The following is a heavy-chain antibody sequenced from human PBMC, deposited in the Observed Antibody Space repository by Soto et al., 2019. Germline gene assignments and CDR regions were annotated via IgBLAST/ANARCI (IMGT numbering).Heavy chain of an antibody. J-gene: IGHJ6*03. CDR1: GGSISSSSYY. V-gene: IGHV4-39*01. D-gene: IGHD3-10*01. CDR3: ASLFTWVGELSTVPYYYYYMDV. CDR2: IYYSGST. Sequence: QLQLQESGPGLVKPSETLSLTCTVSGGSISSSSYYWGWIRQPPGKGLEWIGSIYYSGSTYYNPCPKSRVTISVDTSKNQFSLKLSSVTAADTAVYYCASLFTWVGELSTVPYYYYYMDVWGKGTTVTVSS.